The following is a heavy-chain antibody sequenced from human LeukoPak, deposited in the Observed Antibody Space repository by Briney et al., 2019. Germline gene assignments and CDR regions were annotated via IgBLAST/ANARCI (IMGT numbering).Heavy chain of an antibody. CDR3: TTLPWQWPRYYFDY. V-gene: IGHV3-15*01. Sequence: PGGSLRLSCAASGFTFSNAWMSWVRQAPGKGLEWVGRIKSKTDGGTTDYAAPVKGGFTISRDDSKNTLYLQMNSLKTEDTAVYYCTTLPWQWPRYYFDYWGQGTLVTVSS. D-gene: IGHD6-19*01. J-gene: IGHJ4*02. CDR1: GFTFSNAW. CDR2: IKSKTDGGTT.